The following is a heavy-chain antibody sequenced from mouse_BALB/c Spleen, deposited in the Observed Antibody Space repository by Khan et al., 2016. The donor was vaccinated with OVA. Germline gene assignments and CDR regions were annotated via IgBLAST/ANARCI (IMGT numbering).Heavy chain of an antibody. Sequence: QVRLQQSGAELVRPGVSVKISCKGSGYTFTDFTMHWVKQSHAMSLEWIGVISTYYGDATYNQKFKDKATMTVDKSSSTAYMELARLKSEDSAIVYCTRGGGGNRFAYWGQGTLVTVSA. V-gene: IGHV1S137*01. CDR3: TRGGGGNRFAY. CDR2: ISTYYGDA. CDR1: GYTFTDFT. J-gene: IGHJ3*01.